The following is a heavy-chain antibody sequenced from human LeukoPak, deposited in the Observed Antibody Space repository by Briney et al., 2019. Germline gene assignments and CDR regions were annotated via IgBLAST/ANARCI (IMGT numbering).Heavy chain of an antibody. CDR3: ARDRGDSSTSWTY. CDR2: IKPDGSAT. V-gene: IGHV3-7*01. CDR1: GFTFRTYW. Sequence: PGGSLRLSCAASGFTFRTYWMSWVRQAPGKGLEWVANIKPDGSATKYVDSVKGRFTVSRDNAQSSLYLQMNSLRAEDTAVYYCARDRGDSSTSWTYWGQGTLVTVSS. D-gene: IGHD6-19*01. J-gene: IGHJ4*02.